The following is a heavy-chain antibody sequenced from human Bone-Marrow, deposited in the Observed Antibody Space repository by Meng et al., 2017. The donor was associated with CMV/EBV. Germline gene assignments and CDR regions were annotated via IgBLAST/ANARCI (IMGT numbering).Heavy chain of an antibody. CDR2: INNDGSST. Sequence: GESLKISCAASGFTFSSYWMHWVRQAPGKGLVWVSRINNDGSSTSHADPVKGRFTISRDNAKNTLYLQMTSLRAEDTAVYYCARGYCSGGSCSTAHSFGDYWGQATLVTVSS. CDR3: ARGYCSGGSCSTAHSFGDY. J-gene: IGHJ4*02. V-gene: IGHV3-74*01. CDR1: GFTFSSYW. D-gene: IGHD2-15*01.